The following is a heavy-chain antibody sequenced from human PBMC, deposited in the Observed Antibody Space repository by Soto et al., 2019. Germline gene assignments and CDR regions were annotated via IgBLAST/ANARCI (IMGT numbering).Heavy chain of an antibody. Sequence: QVQLVQSGAELKNPGASVKVSCKASGYTFIDYYIHWVRQAPGQGLEGLGWINPNSGATNYAQKFQGRVTMTRVRSINTAYVALSGLRSDDTALYYCANLGAGGCDHWGQVTLVTVPS. D-gene: IGHD1-26*01. CDR1: GYTFIDYY. CDR3: ANLGAGGCDH. CDR2: INPNSGAT. J-gene: IGHJ4*02. V-gene: IGHV1-2*02.